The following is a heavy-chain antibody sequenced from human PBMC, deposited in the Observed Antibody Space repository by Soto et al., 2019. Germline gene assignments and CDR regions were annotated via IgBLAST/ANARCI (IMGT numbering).Heavy chain of an antibody. CDR3: ARGRYGSSPERYYYYGLDV. V-gene: IGHV3-30*03. CDR1: GFTFSSYG. D-gene: IGHD6-6*01. CDR2: ISYDGSNK. J-gene: IGHJ6*02. Sequence: PGGSLRLSCAASGFTFSSYGMHWVRQAPGKGLEWVAVISYDGSNKYYADSVKGRFTISRDNSKNTLYLQMNSLRAEDTAVYYCARGRYGSSPERYYYYGLDVWGQGTTVTVSS.